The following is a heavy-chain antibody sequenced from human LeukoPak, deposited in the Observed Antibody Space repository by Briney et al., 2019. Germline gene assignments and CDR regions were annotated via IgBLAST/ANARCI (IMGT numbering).Heavy chain of an antibody. Sequence: SETLSLTCAVSGYSISSGYYWGWIRQPPGKGLEWIGSIYHSGSTYYNPSLKSRVTISVDTSKNQFSLKLSSVTAADTAVYYCARDNFGVVTTTFPFDYWGQRTLVTVSS. CDR3: ARDNFGVVTTTFPFDY. D-gene: IGHD3-3*01. V-gene: IGHV4-38-2*02. CDR1: GYSISSGYY. CDR2: IYHSGST. J-gene: IGHJ4*02.